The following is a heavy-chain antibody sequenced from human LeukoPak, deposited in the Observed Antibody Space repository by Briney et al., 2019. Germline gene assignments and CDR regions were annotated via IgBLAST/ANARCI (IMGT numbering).Heavy chain of an antibody. Sequence: WASVKVSCKASGYTFTSYGISWVRQAPGQGLEWMGWISAYNGNTNYAQKLQGRVTMTTDTSTSTAYMELRSLRSDDTAVYCCAREDPEGAVVLWGYYDSGSYYPGGMDVWGQGTTVTVSS. CDR1: GYTFTSYG. J-gene: IGHJ6*02. CDR3: AREDPEGAVVLWGYYDSGSYYPGGMDV. V-gene: IGHV1-18*01. CDR2: ISAYNGNT. D-gene: IGHD3-10*01.